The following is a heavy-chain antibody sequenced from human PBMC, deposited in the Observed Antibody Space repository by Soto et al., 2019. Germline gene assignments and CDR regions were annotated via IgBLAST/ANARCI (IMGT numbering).Heavy chain of an antibody. CDR1: GFTFSNYG. CDR3: AKGDWFDP. V-gene: IGHV3-30*18. J-gene: IGHJ5*02. CDR2: ISYDGSNK. Sequence: ESGGGVVQPGRSLRLSCAASGFTFSNYGMHWVRQAPGKGLEWVAVISYDGSNKYYADSVKGRFSISRDNSKNTLYLQMNSLRAKDTAVYYCAKGDWFDPWGQGTLVTVSS.